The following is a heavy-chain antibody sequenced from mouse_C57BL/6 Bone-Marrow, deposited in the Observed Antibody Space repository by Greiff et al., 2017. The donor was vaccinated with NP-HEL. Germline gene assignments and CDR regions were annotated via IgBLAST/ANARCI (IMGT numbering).Heavy chain of an antibody. J-gene: IGHJ2*01. D-gene: IGHD1-1*01. CDR3: ARGAATVVGY. Sequence: VQLQQSGPELVKPGASVKISCKASGYSFTGYYMNWVKQSPEKSLEWIGEINPSTGGTTYNQKFKAKATLTVDKSSSTAYMQLKSLTSEDSAVYYCARGAATVVGYWGQGTTLTVSS. CDR2: INPSTGGT. V-gene: IGHV1-42*01. CDR1: GYSFTGYY.